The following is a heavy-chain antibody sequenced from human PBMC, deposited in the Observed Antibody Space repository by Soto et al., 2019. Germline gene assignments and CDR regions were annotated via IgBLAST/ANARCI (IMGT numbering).Heavy chain of an antibody. CDR2: INHSGST. CDR3: AGITGTTSQYNWFDP. Sequence: SETLSLTCAVYGGSFSGYYWSWIRQPPGKGLEWIGEINHSGSTNHNPSLKSRVTISVDTSKNQFSLKLSSVTAADTAVYYCAGITGTTSQYNWFDPWGQGTLVTVSS. CDR1: GGSFSGYY. D-gene: IGHD1-7*01. V-gene: IGHV4-34*01. J-gene: IGHJ5*02.